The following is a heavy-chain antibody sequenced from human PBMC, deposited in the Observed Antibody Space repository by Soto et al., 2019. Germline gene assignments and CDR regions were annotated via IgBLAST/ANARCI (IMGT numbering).Heavy chain of an antibody. CDR1: GFTFSSYS. D-gene: IGHD3-22*01. CDR2: IFSSSNGI. Sequence: GGSLRLSCTASGFTFSSYSMNWVRQAPGKGLEWVSYIFSSSNGIYYADSVKGRFTISRDNAKNALYLQMSSLRDEDTAVYYCARDKYFYDGSGPMESDYYYYGMDVWGQGTTVTVSS. CDR3: ARDKYFYDGSGPMESDYYYYGMDV. V-gene: IGHV3-48*02. J-gene: IGHJ6*02.